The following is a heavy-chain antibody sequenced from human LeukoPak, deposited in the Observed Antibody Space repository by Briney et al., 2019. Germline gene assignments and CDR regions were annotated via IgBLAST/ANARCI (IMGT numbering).Heavy chain of an antibody. D-gene: IGHD3-10*01. V-gene: IGHV4-59*12. CDR3: AKDPLLWFGYYFDY. CDR2: IYYSGST. Sequence: PSETLSLTCTVSGGSISSYYWSWIRQPPGKGLEWIGYIYYSGSTNYNPSLKSRVTMSVDTSKNQFSLKLSSVTAADTAVYYCAKDPLLWFGYYFDYWGQGTLVTVSS. J-gene: IGHJ4*02. CDR1: GGSISSYY.